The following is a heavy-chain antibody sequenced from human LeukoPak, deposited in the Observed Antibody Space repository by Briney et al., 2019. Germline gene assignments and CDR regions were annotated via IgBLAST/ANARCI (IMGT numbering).Heavy chain of an antibody. Sequence: SETLSLTCTVSGGSISSYYWSWIRQPPGKGLEWIGYIYYSGSTNYNPSLESRVTISVDTSKNQFSLKLSSVAAADTAVYYCARDRNLVVVPRHHDAFDIWGQGTMVTVSS. CDR1: GGSISSYY. V-gene: IGHV4-59*12. D-gene: IGHD2-21*01. J-gene: IGHJ3*02. CDR2: IYYSGST. CDR3: ARDRNLVVVPRHHDAFDI.